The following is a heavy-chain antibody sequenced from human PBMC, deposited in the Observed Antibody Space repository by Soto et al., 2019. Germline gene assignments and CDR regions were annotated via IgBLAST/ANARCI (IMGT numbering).Heavy chain of an antibody. V-gene: IGHV4-4*07. D-gene: IGHD6-19*01. CDR3: ARDRIALAGFDY. Sequence: QVQLQESGPGMVKPSETLSLTCTVSGVSISSSFWSWIRQPAGKGLKYIGRIYSSGSTNQNPSLKSRLTMSVDTSKNQFSLRLSSVTAADTAVYYCARDRIALAGFDYWGHGTLVTVSS. J-gene: IGHJ4*01. CDR1: GVSISSSF. CDR2: IYSSGST.